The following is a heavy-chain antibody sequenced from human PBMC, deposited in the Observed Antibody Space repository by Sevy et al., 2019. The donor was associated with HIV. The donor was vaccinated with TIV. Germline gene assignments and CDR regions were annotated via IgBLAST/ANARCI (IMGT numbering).Heavy chain of an antibody. V-gene: IGHV3-23*01. CDR2: VSFGCGKI. CDR1: GFNFNIYS. CDR3: AREGCSRPHDY. J-gene: IGHJ4*02. Sequence: GGSLRLSCAVSGFNFNIYSMSWVRQAPGKGLEWVSTVSFGCGKIKYADSVKGRFIISRNDSKNTLYLQMNSLGAEDTAVYFCAREGCSRPHDYWGQGTLVTVSS. D-gene: IGHD2-15*01.